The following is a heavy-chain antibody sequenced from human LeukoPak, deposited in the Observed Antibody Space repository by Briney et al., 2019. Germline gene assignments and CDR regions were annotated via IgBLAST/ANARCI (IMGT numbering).Heavy chain of an antibody. D-gene: IGHD6-6*01. J-gene: IGHJ3*02. CDR1: GYTFTSYG. V-gene: IGHV1-18*01. CDR3: ARGLDLKDAFHI. CDR2: ISGYNGNT. Sequence: ASVKVSCKASGYTFTSYGITWVRQAPGQGLEWMGWISGYNGNTNYAQNLQGRVTMTTDTSTSTAYMERRSLRSDDTAVYYCARGLDLKDAFHIWGQGTMVTVSS.